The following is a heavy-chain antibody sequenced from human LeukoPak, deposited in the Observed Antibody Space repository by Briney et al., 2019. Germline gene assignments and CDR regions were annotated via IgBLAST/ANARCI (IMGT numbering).Heavy chain of an antibody. V-gene: IGHV1-2*02. J-gene: IGHJ4*02. CDR2: INPNSGGT. CDR1: GYTLTAYY. CDR3: ARVNAYSSLQLDY. Sequence: ASVKVSCKAFGYTLTAYYIHWVRQAPGQGLEWMGWINPNSGGTGYAQKFQGRVTMTRDTSINTAYLELGRLRSDDTAGYYCARVNAYSSLQLDYWGQGTQVTVSS. D-gene: IGHD6-19*01.